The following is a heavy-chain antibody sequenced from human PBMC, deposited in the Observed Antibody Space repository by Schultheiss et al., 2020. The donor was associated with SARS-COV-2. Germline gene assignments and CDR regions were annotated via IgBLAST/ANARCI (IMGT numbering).Heavy chain of an antibody. V-gene: IGHV3-13*01. Sequence: GESLKISCAASGFTFSSYDMHWVRQATGKVLEWVSAIGTAGDTYYPGSVKGRFTISRDNAKNSLYLQMNSLRDEDTAVYYCAKDGASSDYFDYWGQGTLVTVSS. CDR1: GFTFSSYD. CDR3: AKDGASSDYFDY. J-gene: IGHJ4*02. D-gene: IGHD3-22*01. CDR2: IGTAGDT.